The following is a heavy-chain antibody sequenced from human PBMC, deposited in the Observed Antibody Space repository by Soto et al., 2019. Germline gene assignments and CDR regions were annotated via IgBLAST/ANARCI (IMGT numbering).Heavy chain of an antibody. Sequence: EVQLVESGGGLVRPGGSLRLSCAASGFTFSYYWMHWVRKAPGKGLVWVSRIHSDGSSTTYADFVKGRFIISRDNARNTVDLQMNSVRVEDTAVYYCARGGRGAFDLWGQGTVVTVSS. CDR2: IHSDGSST. J-gene: IGHJ3*01. CDR1: GFTFSYYW. V-gene: IGHV3-74*01. D-gene: IGHD1-26*01. CDR3: ARGGRGAFDL.